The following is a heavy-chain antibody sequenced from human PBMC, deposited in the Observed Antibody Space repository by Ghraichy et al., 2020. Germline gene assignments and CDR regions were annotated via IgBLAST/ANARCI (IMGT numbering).Heavy chain of an antibody. CDR2: ISGSGGST. CDR3: AKDRLPGYSYGLYFDY. D-gene: IGHD5-18*01. V-gene: IGHV3-23*01. CDR1: GFTFSSYA. J-gene: IGHJ4*02. Sequence: GGSLRLSCAASGFTFSSYAMSWVRQAPGKGLEWVSAISGSGGSTYYADSVKGRFTISRDNSKNTLYLQMNSLRAEDTAVYYCAKDRLPGYSYGLYFDYWGQGTLVTVSS.